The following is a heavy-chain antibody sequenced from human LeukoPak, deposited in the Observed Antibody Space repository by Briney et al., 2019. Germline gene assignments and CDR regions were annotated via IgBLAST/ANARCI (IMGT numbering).Heavy chain of an antibody. CDR2: ITQDAGDT. CDR3: VAGGGDF. Sequence: GGSLRLSCAASGSTFSNYLMNWVRQAPGKGLEWLAFITQDAGDTSYVDSVKGRFTISRYNAKNSVYLQMNSLRAGDTALYYCVAGGGDFWGQGTLVTVSS. J-gene: IGHJ4*02. V-gene: IGHV3-7*01. CDR1: GSTFSNYL. D-gene: IGHD3-16*01.